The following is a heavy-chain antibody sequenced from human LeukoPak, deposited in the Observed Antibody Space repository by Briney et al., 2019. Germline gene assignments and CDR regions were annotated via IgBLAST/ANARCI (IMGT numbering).Heavy chain of an antibody. J-gene: IGHJ4*02. Sequence: SVKVSCKASGGTFSSYAISWVRQAPGQGLEWMGGMIPIFGTANYAQKFQGRVTITTDESTSTAYMELSSLRSEDTAVYYCARVLDYYGSGSYYDYWGQGTLVTVSS. CDR1: GGTFSSYA. CDR3: ARVLDYYGSGSYYDY. V-gene: IGHV1-69*05. CDR2: MIPIFGTA. D-gene: IGHD3-10*01.